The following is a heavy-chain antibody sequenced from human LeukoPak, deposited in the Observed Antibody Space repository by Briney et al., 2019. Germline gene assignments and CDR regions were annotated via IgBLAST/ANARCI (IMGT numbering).Heavy chain of an antibody. V-gene: IGHV3-48*03. D-gene: IGHD2-2*01. CDR1: GFTFSSYE. CDR3: VRRYCSSTSCLIDY. Sequence: PGGSLRLSCAASGFTFSSYEMNWVRQAPGKGLEWVSYISSSGTTIYCADSVKGRFTISRDNAKNSLYLQMNSLRAEDTAVYYCVRRYCSSTSCLIDYWGQGTLVTVSS. J-gene: IGHJ4*02. CDR2: ISSSGTTI.